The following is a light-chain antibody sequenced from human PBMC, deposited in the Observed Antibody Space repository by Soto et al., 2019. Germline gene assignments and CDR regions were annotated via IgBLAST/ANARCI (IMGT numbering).Light chain of an antibody. CDR3: QQYATAPRT. CDR2: VAS. Sequence: EMVLTQSPGTLSLSPGERATLSCRASQSVGNNYLAWYQQKPGQAPRLLIYVASSRATGTPDRFSGSGSGTDFTLTVNRLEPEDFAVYYCQQYATAPRTFGQGTKVDIK. V-gene: IGKV3-20*01. J-gene: IGKJ1*01. CDR1: QSVGNNY.